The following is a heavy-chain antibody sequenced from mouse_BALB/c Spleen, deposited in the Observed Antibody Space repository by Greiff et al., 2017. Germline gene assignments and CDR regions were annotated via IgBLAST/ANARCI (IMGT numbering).Heavy chain of an antibody. CDR2: ILPGSGST. Sequence: QVQLQQSGAELMKPGASVKISCKATGYTFSSYWIEWVKQRPGHGLEWIGEILPGSGSTNYNEKFKGKATFTADTSSNTAYMQLSSLTSEDSAVYYCAREYVNYVWFAYWGQGTLVTVSA. D-gene: IGHD2-10*02. J-gene: IGHJ3*01. CDR3: AREYVNYVWFAY. V-gene: IGHV1-9*01. CDR1: GYTFSSYW.